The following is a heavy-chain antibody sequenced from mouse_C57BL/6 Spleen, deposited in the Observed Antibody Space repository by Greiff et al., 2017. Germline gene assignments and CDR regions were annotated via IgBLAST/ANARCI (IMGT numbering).Heavy chain of an antibody. V-gene: IGHV5-17*01. J-gene: IGHJ2*01. CDR3: ARAVVVDY. CDR1: GFTFSDYG. Sequence: EVKLMESGGGLVKPGGSLKLSCAASGFTFSDYGMHWVRQAPEKGLEWVSYISSGSSTIYYAATVKGRFTISRDNAKNTLFLQMTSLRSEDTAMYYCARAVVVDYWGQGTTLTVSS. CDR2: ISSGSSTI. D-gene: IGHD1-1*01.